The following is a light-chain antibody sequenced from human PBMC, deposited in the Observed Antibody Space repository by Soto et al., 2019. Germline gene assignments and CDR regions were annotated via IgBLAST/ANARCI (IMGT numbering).Light chain of an antibody. J-gene: IGLJ3*02. V-gene: IGLV2-14*01. Sequence: QSVLTQPASVSGSPGQSITISCTGTSSDVGAYNYVSWYQQHPGKAPKLMIYEVSNRPSGVSNRFSGSKSGNTASLTISGLQAEDEADYYCNSYTSSSTLVFGGGTKLTV. CDR2: EVS. CDR3: NSYTSSSTLV. CDR1: SSDVGAYNY.